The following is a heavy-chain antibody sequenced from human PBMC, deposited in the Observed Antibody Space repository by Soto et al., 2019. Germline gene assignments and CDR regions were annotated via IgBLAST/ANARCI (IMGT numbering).Heavy chain of an antibody. Sequence: LRLSCAASGFTFDRYGMHWVRQAPGKGLEWVAVIWSDGSTEYYADSVKGRFTISRDNSKNTMYLQMNSLRGEDTGVYYCARGRIPSAIFDWFDPWGQGTLVTVSS. CDR1: GFTFDRYG. J-gene: IGHJ5*02. D-gene: IGHD2-2*01. V-gene: IGHV3-33*01. CDR2: IWSDGSTE. CDR3: ARGRIPSAIFDWFDP.